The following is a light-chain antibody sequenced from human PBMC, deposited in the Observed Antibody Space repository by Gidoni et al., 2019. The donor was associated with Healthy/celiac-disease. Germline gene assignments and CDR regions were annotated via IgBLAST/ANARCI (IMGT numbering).Light chain of an antibody. Sequence: EIVMTQSPATLPVSPVERATLSCRASQSVSSNLAWYQQKPGQAPRLLIYGASTRATGIPARFSGSGSGTEFTLTISSLQSEDFAVYYCQQYNNWPRTFGQGTKVEIK. V-gene: IGKV3-15*01. CDR1: QSVSSN. CDR3: QQYNNWPRT. J-gene: IGKJ1*01. CDR2: GAS.